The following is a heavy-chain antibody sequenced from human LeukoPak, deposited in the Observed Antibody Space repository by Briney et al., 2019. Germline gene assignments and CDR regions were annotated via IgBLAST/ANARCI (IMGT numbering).Heavy chain of an antibody. CDR3: ARGGIQLWTPGY. V-gene: IGHV4-59*08. CDR1: GGSISSYY. Sequence: SETLSLTCTVSGGSISSYYWSWIRQPLGKGLEWIGYIYYGGSTNYNPSLKSRVTISVDTSKNQFSLKLSSVTAADTAVYYCARGGIQLWTPGYWGQGTLVTVSS. D-gene: IGHD5-18*01. J-gene: IGHJ4*02. CDR2: IYYGGST.